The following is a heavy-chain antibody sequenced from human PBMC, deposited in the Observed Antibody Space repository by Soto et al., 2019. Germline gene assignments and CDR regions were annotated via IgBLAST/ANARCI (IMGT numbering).Heavy chain of an antibody. CDR3: AIVYLGRHSYSWYYFHY. D-gene: IGHD6-13*01. V-gene: IGHV4-31*03. J-gene: IGHJ4*01. CDR2: IYYSGTT. CDR1: AASTGRGGTH. Sequence: SQTPPLTRTVSAASTGRGGTHWRGIRHHPGKDLEWIGYIYYSGTTHYNPSLKSRVTISVDTSRNQFSLKLSSVTAADTAVYYCAIVYLGRHSYSWYYFHYWGPGTLLTVS.